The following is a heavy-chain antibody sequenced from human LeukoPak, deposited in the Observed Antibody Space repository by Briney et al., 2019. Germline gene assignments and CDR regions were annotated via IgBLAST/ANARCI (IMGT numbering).Heavy chain of an antibody. V-gene: IGHV1-46*01. D-gene: IGHD2-15*01. J-gene: IGHJ3*02. CDR2: INPSGGST. CDR1: GYTFSDYY. CDR3: ARSGRGGPNAFDI. Sequence: ASVKVSCKTSGYTFSDYYMHWVRQAPGQGLEWMGIINPSGGSTSYAQKFQGRVTMTRDTSTSTVYMELSSLRSEDTAVYYCARSGRGGPNAFDIWGQGTMVTVSS.